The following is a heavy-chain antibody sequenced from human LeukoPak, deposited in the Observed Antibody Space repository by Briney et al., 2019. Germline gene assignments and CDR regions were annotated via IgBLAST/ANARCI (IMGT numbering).Heavy chain of an antibody. Sequence: PGGSLRLSCAASGFTFRSYAMSWVRQAPGKGLEWVSVITGNGGSTDYADSVKGRFTISRDNSKSTLYLHMDSLRAEDTALYYCAKDLRCTDRSCKYFESGGRRTRVTVSS. CDR2: ITGNGGST. V-gene: IGHV3-23*01. D-gene: IGHD2-2*01. CDR1: GFTFRSYA. CDR3: AKDLRCTDRSCKYFES. J-gene: IGHJ4*02.